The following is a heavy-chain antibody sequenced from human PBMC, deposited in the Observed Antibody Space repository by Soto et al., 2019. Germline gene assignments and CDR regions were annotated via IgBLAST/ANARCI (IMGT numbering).Heavy chain of an antibody. V-gene: IGHV3-33*01. D-gene: IGHD1-26*01. Sequence: WGSLRLSCAASGFSFIDYVIHFFRQSPFKWLEWVAVMWYHGRDLFYTDSVKGRFTISRDNSKNTLFLQMNSLRADDTAVYYCARDQGGQSGNFIFDHWGQGALVTVSS. CDR3: ARDQGGQSGNFIFDH. CDR2: MWYHGRDL. CDR1: GFSFIDYV. J-gene: IGHJ4*02.